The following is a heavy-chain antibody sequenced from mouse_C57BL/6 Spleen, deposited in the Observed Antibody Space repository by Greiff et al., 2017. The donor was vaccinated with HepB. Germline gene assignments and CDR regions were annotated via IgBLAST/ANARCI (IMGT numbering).Heavy chain of an antibody. V-gene: IGHV1-66*01. CDR3: ARDGGYDGGYFDY. D-gene: IGHD2-2*01. J-gene: IGHJ2*01. Sequence: VQLQQSGPELVKPGASVKISCKASGYSFTSYYIHWVKQRPGQGLEWIGWIYPGSGNTKYNEKFKGKATLTADTSSSTAYMQLSSLTSEDSAVYYCARDGGYDGGYFDYWGQGTTLTVSS. CDR1: GYSFTSYY. CDR2: IYPGSGNT.